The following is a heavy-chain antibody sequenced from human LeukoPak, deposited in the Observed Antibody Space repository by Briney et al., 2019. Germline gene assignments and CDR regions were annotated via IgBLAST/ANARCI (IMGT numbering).Heavy chain of an antibody. Sequence: GASVKASCKASGYTFTSYGISWVRQAPGQGLEWMGWISAYNGNTNYAQKLQGRVTMTRDMSTSTVYMELSSLRSEDTAVYYCARVWVHDSSGFDYWGQGTLVTVSS. V-gene: IGHV1-18*01. CDR1: GYTFTSYG. CDR3: ARVWVHDSSGFDY. J-gene: IGHJ4*02. D-gene: IGHD3-22*01. CDR2: ISAYNGNT.